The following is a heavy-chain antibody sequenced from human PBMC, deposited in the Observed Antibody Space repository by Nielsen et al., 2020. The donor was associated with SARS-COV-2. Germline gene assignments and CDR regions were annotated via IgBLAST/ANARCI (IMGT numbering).Heavy chain of an antibody. J-gene: IGHJ6*03. V-gene: IGHV1-18*04. D-gene: IGHD2-2*01. CDR3: ARVGSGVVPGPLGIGMWYSYYYMDV. Sequence: ASVKVSCKASDNTFFSYSITWVRQAPGQGLEWMGRISANNGNVKYAQNFQDRVTMTADASTTTVYMDLRRLRFDDTAVYYCARVGSGVVPGPLGIGMWYSYYYMDVWGKGTTVTVSS. CDR1: DNTFFSYS. CDR2: ISANNGNV.